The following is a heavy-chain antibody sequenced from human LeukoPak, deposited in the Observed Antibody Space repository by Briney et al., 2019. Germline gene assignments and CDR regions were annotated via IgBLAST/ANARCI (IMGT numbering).Heavy chain of an antibody. CDR3: ARPTPGEFSFLIDY. D-gene: IGHD3-16*02. J-gene: IGHJ4*02. Sequence: GGSLRPSCAASGFTFSNYAMHWVRQAPGQGLEWVAIISNDGSDERSADSVKGRFTISRDNSKNTLYLQVNSLRADDTAVYYCARPTPGEFSFLIDYWGQGTLVTVSS. CDR1: GFTFSNYA. V-gene: IGHV3-30*01. CDR2: ISNDGSDE.